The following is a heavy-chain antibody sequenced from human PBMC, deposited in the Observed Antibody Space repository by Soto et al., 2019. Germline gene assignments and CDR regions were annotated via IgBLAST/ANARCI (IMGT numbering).Heavy chain of an antibody. CDR2: TYYRSKWYN. CDR3: ARGAYYDSSGYYYNWFDP. J-gene: IGHJ5*02. Sequence: QTLSLTCAISGDSVSSNSAAWNWIRQSPSRGLEWLGRTYYRSKWYNDYAVSVKSRITINPDTSKNQFSLQLNSVTPEGTAVYYCARGAYYDSSGYYYNWFDPWGQGTLVTVSS. V-gene: IGHV6-1*01. CDR1: GDSVSSNSAA. D-gene: IGHD3-22*01.